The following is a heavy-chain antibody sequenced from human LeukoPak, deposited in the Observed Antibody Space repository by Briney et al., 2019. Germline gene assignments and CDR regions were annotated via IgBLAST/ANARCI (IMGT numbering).Heavy chain of an antibody. CDR1: GYTFTSYG. J-gene: IGHJ4*02. D-gene: IGHD6-19*01. Sequence: ASVKVSCKASGYTFTSYGISWVRQAPGQGLEWMGWISAYNGNTNYAQKLQGRVTMTTDTSTSIAYMELRSLRSDDTAVYYCASSTYSSGWYDYWGQGTLVTVSS. CDR2: ISAYNGNT. V-gene: IGHV1-18*01. CDR3: ASSTYSSGWYDY.